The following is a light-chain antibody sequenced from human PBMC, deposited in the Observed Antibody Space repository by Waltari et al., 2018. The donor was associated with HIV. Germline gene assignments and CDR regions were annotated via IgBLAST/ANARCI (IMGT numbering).Light chain of an antibody. V-gene: IGKV3-20*01. CDR1: QSVSSNF. CDR2: GAS. CDR3: QQYGSSPFN. J-gene: IGKJ3*01. Sequence: SSRASQSVSSNFLAWYQQKPGQAPRLLIYGASSRATGIPDRFSGSGSGTDFTLTISRLEAEDFAVYHCQQYGSSPFNFGPGTKVDFK.